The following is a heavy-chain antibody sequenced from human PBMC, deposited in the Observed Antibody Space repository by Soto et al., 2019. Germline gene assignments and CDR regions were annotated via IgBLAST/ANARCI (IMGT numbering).Heavy chain of an antibody. V-gene: IGHV4-59*01. J-gene: IGHJ6*02. CDR3: ARDSGEEMAATHYYYYGMDV. D-gene: IGHD7-27*01. CDR1: GCSISSYY. CDR2: IYYSGST. Sequence: PSETLSLTCTVSGCSISSYYWSWIRQPPGKGLGWIGYIYYSGSTNYNPSLKSRVTISVDTSKNQFSLKLSSVTAADTAVYYCARDSGEEMAATHYYYYGMDVWGQGTTVTVSS.